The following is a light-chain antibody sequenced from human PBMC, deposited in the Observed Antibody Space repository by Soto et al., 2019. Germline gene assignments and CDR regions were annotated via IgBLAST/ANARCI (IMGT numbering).Light chain of an antibody. J-gene: IGKJ2*01. Sequence: EIVLTQSPGTLSLSPGERATLSCRASQSVSSSYLAWYQQKPGQAPRLLIYGASRRATGIPDRFSGSGSGTGFTLTISRLEPEDFAVYYCQQYGSSPYTFGQGTKLEIK. V-gene: IGKV3-20*01. CDR1: QSVSSSY. CDR3: QQYGSSPYT. CDR2: GAS.